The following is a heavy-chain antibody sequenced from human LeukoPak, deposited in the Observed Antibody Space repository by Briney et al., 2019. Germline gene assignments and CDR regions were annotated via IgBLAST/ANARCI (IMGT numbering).Heavy chain of an antibody. Sequence: ASVKVSCKASGYTFTGYYMHWVRQAPGQGLEWMGWINPNSGGTNYAQKFQGRVTMTRDKSISTAYMELSRLRSDDTAVYYCARPREEDDAFDIWGQGTMVTVSS. D-gene: IGHD1-26*01. CDR3: ARPREEDDAFDI. CDR2: INPNSGGT. V-gene: IGHV1-2*02. J-gene: IGHJ3*02. CDR1: GYTFTGYY.